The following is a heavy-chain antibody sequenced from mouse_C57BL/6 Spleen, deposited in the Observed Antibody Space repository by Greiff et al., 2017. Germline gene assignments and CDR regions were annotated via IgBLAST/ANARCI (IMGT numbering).Heavy chain of an antibody. V-gene: IGHV1-50*01. J-gene: IGHJ4*01. CDR3: ATYGNYEAMDY. CDR1: GYTFTSYW. Sequence: VQLQQPGAELVKPGASVKLSCKASGYTFTSYWMQWVKQRPGQGLEWIGEIDPSDSYTNYNQKFKGKATLTVDTSSSTAYMQLSSLTSEDSAVYYCATYGNYEAMDYWGQGTSVTVSS. CDR2: IDPSDSYT. D-gene: IGHD2-1*01.